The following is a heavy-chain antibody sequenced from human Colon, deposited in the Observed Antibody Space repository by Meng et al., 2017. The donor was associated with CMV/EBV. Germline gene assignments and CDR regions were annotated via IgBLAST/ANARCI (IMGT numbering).Heavy chain of an antibody. CDR2: ISGSGGST. D-gene: IGHD6-13*01. J-gene: IGHJ4*02. CDR1: GFTFSSYA. CDR3: ATFPPWGI. V-gene: IGHV3-23*01. Sequence: GESLKISCAASGFTFSSYAMSWVRQAPGKGLEWVSAISGSGGSTYHADSVKGRFTISRDNSKNTLYLQMNSLRAEDTAVYYCATFPPWGIWGQGTLVTVSS.